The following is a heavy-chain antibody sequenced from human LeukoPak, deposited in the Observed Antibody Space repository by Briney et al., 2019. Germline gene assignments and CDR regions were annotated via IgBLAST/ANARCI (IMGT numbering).Heavy chain of an antibody. V-gene: IGHV4-34*01. CDR3: ARFYDFWSGYYPFDY. D-gene: IGHD3-3*01. CDR2: IDHSGST. CDR1: GGSFSGYY. Sequence: PSETLSLTCAVYGGSFSGYYWSWIRKPPGKGLEWIGEIDHSGSTNYNPSLKSRVTISVDTSKNQFSLKLSSVTAADTAVYYCARFYDFWSGYYPFDYWGQGTLVTVSS. J-gene: IGHJ4*02.